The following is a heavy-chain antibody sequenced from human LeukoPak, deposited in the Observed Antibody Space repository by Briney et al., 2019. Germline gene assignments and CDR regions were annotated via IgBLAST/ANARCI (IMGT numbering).Heavy chain of an antibody. CDR2: ISYDGSNK. V-gene: IGHV3-30-3*01. J-gene: IGHJ4*02. Sequence: GRSLRLSCAASGFTFSSYAMHWVRQAPGKGLEWVAVISYDGSNKYYADSVKGRFTISRDNSKNTLYLQMNSLRAEDTAVYYCARPLRFLEWLFPPSHGFDYWGQGTPVTVSS. D-gene: IGHD3-3*01. CDR3: ARPLRFLEWLFPPSHGFDY. CDR1: GFTFSSYA.